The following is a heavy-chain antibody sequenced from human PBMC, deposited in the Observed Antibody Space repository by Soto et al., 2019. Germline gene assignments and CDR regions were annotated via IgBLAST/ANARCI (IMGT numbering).Heavy chain of an antibody. CDR3: AREGEMATIWRGLGWFDP. Sequence: QVQLVQSGAEVKKPGSSVKVSCKASGGTFSSYTISWVRQAPGQGLEWMGRIIPILGIANYAQKFQGRVTLAADKSTSTAYMELSSLRSEATAVYYCAREGEMATIWRGLGWFDPWGKGTLVTVSS. V-gene: IGHV1-69*08. CDR1: GGTFSSYT. CDR2: IIPILGIA. J-gene: IGHJ5*02. D-gene: IGHD5-12*01.